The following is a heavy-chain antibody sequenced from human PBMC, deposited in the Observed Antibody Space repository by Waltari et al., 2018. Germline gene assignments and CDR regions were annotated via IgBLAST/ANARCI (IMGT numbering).Heavy chain of an antibody. Sequence: EVQLVESGGGLVQPGGSLRLSCAASGFPFSRYWLPWVRQAPGKGLEWVANIKQDGSVKYYVDSVRGRFTISRDNAKNSLYLQMNILRAEDTAVYYCARDSGYSGYNSYSFDYWGQGTLVTVSS. CDR3: ARDSGYSGYNSYSFDY. V-gene: IGHV3-7*01. D-gene: IGHD5-12*01. CDR2: IKQDGSVK. CDR1: GFPFSRYW. J-gene: IGHJ4*02.